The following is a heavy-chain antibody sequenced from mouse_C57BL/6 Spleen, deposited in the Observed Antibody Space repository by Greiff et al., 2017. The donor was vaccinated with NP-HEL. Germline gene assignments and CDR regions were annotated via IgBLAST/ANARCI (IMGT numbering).Heavy chain of an antibody. D-gene: IGHD1-1*01. J-gene: IGHJ2*01. CDR2: IDPNSGGT. Sequence: QVQLQQPGAELVKPGASVKLSCKASGYTFTSYWMHWVKQRPGRGLEWIGRIDPNSGGTKYNEKFKSKATLTVDKPSSTAYLQLSSLTSEDSAVYYCAREGDYYGSSYVGDWGQGTTLTVSS. V-gene: IGHV1-72*01. CDR1: GYTFTSYW. CDR3: AREGDYYGSSYVGD.